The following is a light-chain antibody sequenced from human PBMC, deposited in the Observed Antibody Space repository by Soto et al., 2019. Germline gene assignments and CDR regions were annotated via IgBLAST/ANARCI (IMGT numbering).Light chain of an antibody. CDR1: QSISSW. Sequence: DIQMTPSPATLSVSEGDRDTITCRASQSISSWLAWYQQTPGKAPKLLIYAASTLQSGVPSRFSGSGSGTEFTLTISSLQPEDFATYYCQQHKSYPITFCQGTRPE. J-gene: IGKJ5*01. CDR3: QQHKSYPIT. CDR2: AAS. V-gene: IGKV1-5*01.